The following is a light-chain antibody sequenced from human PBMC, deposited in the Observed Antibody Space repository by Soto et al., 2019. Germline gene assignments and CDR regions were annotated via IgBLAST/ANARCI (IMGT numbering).Light chain of an antibody. V-gene: IGKV1-12*01. J-gene: IGKJ4*01. Sequence: DIQMTQSPSSVSASVGDRVSITCRASQGISNWLAWYQQKPGRAPKLLIYTGSSLQSGVPSRFSGTGSRTDITLTISSLQTEDIAADYYQQANSFTLSVGGRIKVDIK. CDR1: QGISNW. CDR3: QQANSFTLS. CDR2: TGS.